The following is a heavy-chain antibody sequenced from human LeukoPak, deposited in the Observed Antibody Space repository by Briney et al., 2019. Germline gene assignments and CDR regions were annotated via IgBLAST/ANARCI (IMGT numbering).Heavy chain of an antibody. CDR3: ASFSGSSVYYMDV. J-gene: IGHJ6*03. CDR2: ISSSSSYI. D-gene: IGHD3-3*01. Sequence: PGGSLRLSCAASGFTFSSYSMNWVRQAPGKGLEWVSSISSSSSYIYYADSVKGRFTISRDNAKNSLYLQMNSLRAEDTAVYYCASFSGSSVYYMDVWGKGTTVTVSS. V-gene: IGHV3-21*01. CDR1: GFTFSSYS.